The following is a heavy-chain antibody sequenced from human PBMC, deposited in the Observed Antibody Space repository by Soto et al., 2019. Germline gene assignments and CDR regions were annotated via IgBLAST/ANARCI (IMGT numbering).Heavy chain of an antibody. V-gene: IGHV3-23*01. J-gene: IGHJ4*02. CDR2: ISDSGRTT. CDR3: AKGTSKLDY. Sequence: SLRLSCAASGFSFSSLPMTWVRQAPGKGLEWASSISDSGRTTYYADSVKGRFTISRDNSKSTLYLQMNSLRAEDTAVYYCAKGTSKLDYWGQGALVTVSS. CDR1: GFSFSSLP.